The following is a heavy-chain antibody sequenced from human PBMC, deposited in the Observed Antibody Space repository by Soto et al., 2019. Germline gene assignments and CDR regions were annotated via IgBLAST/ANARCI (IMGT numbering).Heavy chain of an antibody. V-gene: IGHV3-15*07. Sequence: GGSLRLSCAASGFTFSDAWMNWVRQAPGKGLEWVGRIKSKTDGGTTDYAAPVKGRFTISRDDSKNTLYLQMNSLKTEDTAVYYCTTDQSIAADYYYYYGMDVWGQGTTVTVSS. CDR1: GFTFSDAW. CDR2: IKSKTDGGTT. D-gene: IGHD6-13*01. J-gene: IGHJ6*02. CDR3: TTDQSIAADYYYYYGMDV.